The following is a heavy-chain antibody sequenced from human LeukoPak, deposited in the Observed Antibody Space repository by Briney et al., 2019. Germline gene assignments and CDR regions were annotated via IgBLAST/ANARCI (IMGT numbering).Heavy chain of an antibody. D-gene: IGHD3-3*01. J-gene: IGHJ4*02. CDR2: ISGSGGST. V-gene: IGHV3-23*01. CDR3: ANTYDFWSARGVDY. CDR1: GFTFSSYA. Sequence: GGSLRLSCAASGFTFSSYAMSWVRQAPGKGLEWVSAISGSGGSTYYADSVKGRFTISRDNSKNTLYLQMNSLRAEDTAVYYCANTYDFWSARGVDYWGQGTLVTVSS.